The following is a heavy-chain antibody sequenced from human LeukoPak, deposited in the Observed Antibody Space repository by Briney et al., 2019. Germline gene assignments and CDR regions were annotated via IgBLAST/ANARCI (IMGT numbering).Heavy chain of an antibody. D-gene: IGHD3-22*01. J-gene: IGHJ5*02. Sequence: SETLSLTCTVSGGSISSYYWSWIRQPQGKGLKWIGYIYYSGSTNYNPSLKSRVTISVDTSKNQFSLKLSSVTAADTAVYYCARAPYYYDSSGYYLRYNWFDPWGQGTLVTVSS. CDR3: ARAPYYYDSSGYYLRYNWFDP. CDR1: GGSISSYY. V-gene: IGHV4-59*01. CDR2: IYYSGST.